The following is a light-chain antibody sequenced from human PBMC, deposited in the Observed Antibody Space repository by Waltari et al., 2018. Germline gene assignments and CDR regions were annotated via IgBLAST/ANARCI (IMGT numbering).Light chain of an antibody. CDR3: SSYAGGGRVV. CDR1: SRHVGAYDL. Sequence: ALPQPAAVAASRGQAITFSCTGTSRHVGAYDLVSWYRQYPGEAPRLMICEVVKRPSRVSNRFSGSKSGNMASLTISGLQAEDEAHYYCSSYAGGGRVVFGGGTKLTVL. CDR2: EVV. V-gene: IGLV2-23*02. J-gene: IGLJ2*01.